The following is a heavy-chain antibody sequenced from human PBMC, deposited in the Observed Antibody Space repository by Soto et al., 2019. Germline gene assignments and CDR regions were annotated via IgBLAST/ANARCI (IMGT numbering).Heavy chain of an antibody. CDR3: ARDHYYGYYYGMDG. D-gene: IGHD3-10*01. CDR1: GFTFSSYS. J-gene: IGHJ6*02. V-gene: IGHV3-48*02. CDR2: ISSSSSTI. Sequence: GGSLRLSCAASGFTFSSYSMNWVRQAPGKGLEWVSYISSSSSTIYYADSVKGRFTISRDNAKNSLYLQMNSLRDEDTAVYYCARDHYYGYYYGMDGWGQGTTVTVSS.